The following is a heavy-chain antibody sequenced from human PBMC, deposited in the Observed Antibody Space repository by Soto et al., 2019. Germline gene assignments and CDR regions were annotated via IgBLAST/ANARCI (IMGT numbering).Heavy chain of an antibody. Sequence: GGAPRHSCGAPGFTLSRYGKHWGRPAPGKGLEWVAVISYDGSNKYYADSVKGRFTISRDNSKNTLYLQMNSLRAEDTAVYYCAKDLEYSSSWSNWFDPWGQGTLVTVSS. V-gene: IGHV3-30*18. J-gene: IGHJ5*02. CDR2: ISYDGSNK. D-gene: IGHD6-13*01. CDR1: GFTLSRYG. CDR3: AKDLEYSSSWSNWFDP.